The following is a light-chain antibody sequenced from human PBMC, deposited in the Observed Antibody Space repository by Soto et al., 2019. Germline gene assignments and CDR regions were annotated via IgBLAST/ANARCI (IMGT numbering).Light chain of an antibody. V-gene: IGKV3-15*01. CDR1: QSVSSN. Sequence: EIVMTQSPATLSVSPGERATLSCRASQSVSSNLAWYQHKPGQAPRLLIYGAFTRATGIPGRFGGSGSGTEFTLTISSLQSEDFAVYYCQQYNDWPRTFGQGTKVDIK. CDR2: GAF. CDR3: QQYNDWPRT. J-gene: IGKJ1*01.